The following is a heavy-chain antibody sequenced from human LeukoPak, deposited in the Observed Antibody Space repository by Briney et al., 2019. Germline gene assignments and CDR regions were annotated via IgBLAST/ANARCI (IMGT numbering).Heavy chain of an antibody. CDR3: AKDGDSSGYYWFSNYFDY. D-gene: IGHD3-22*01. V-gene: IGHV3-9*01. J-gene: IGHJ4*02. CDR2: ISWNSGSI. Sequence: GRSLRLSCAASGFTFDDYAMHWVRQAPGKGLEWVSGISWNSGSIGYADSVKGRFTISRDNAKNSLYLQMNSLRAEDTALYCCAKDGDSSGYYWFSNYFDYWGQGTLVTVSS. CDR1: GFTFDDYA.